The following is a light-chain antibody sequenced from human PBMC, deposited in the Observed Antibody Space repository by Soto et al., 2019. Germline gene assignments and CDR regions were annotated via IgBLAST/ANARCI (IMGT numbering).Light chain of an antibody. J-gene: IGKJ1*01. V-gene: IGKV2-28*01. CDR3: MQALQTWT. Sequence: DIVMTQSPLSLPVTPGEPASISCRSSQSLLYSNGYNYLDWYLQKPGQSPQLLIYLGSNRGSGVPDRFSGSGSGTDFTLKISRVEAEDVGVYYCMQALQTWTFGQGTKVEIK. CDR2: LGS. CDR1: QSLLYSNGYNY.